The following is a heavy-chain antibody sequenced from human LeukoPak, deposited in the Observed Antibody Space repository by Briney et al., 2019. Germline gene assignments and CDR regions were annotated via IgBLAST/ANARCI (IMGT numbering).Heavy chain of an antibody. D-gene: IGHD3-22*01. V-gene: IGHV3-30*04. CDR2: ISYDGSNK. CDR3: ARASGYYYNDAFDI. CDR1: GFTFSSYA. Sequence: GRSLRLSCAASGFTFSSYAMHWVRQAPGEGLEWVAVISYDGSNKYYADSVKGRFTISRDNSKNTLYLQMNSLRAEDTAVYYCARASGYYYNDAFDIWGQGTMVTVSS. J-gene: IGHJ3*02.